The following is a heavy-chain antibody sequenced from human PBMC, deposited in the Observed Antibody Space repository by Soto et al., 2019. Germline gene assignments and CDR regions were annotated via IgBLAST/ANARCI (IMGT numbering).Heavy chain of an antibody. V-gene: IGHV1-69*13. CDR2: IIPIFGTA. CDR3: ARDKGIAARPNYFDY. CDR1: GGTFSSYA. D-gene: IGHD6-6*01. J-gene: IGHJ4*02. Sequence: AASVKVSCKXSGGTFSSYAISWVRQAPGQGLEWMGGIIPIFGTANYAQKFQGRVTITADESTSTAYMELSSLRSEDTAVYYCARDKGIAARPNYFDYWGQGTLVTVSS.